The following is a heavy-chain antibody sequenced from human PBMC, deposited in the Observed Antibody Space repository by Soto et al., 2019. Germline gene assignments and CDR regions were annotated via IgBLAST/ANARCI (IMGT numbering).Heavy chain of an antibody. CDR2: ISYDGSNK. V-gene: IGHV3-30*18. CDR3: AKAKFGWRELSSGFDY. Sequence: LRLSCAASGFTFSSYGMHWVRQAPGKGLEWVAVISYDGSNKYYADSVKGRFTISRDNSKNTLYLQMNSLRAEDTAVYYCAKAKFGWRELSSGFDYWGQGTLVTVSS. D-gene: IGHD3-16*02. J-gene: IGHJ4*02. CDR1: GFTFSSYG.